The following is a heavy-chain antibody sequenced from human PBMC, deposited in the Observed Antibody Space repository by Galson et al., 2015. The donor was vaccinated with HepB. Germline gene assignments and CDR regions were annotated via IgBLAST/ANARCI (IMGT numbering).Heavy chain of an antibody. CDR3: ARDRDSSSWRPWGSSRSFSNWFDP. D-gene: IGHD6-13*01. V-gene: IGHV1-3*01. CDR1: GYTFTSYA. Sequence: SVKVSCKASGYTFTSYAMHWVRQAPGQRLEWMGWINAGNGNTKYSQKFQGRVTITRDTSASTAYMELSSLRSEDTAVYYCARDRDSSSWRPWGSSRSFSNWFDPWGQGTLVTVSS. J-gene: IGHJ5*02. CDR2: INAGNGNT.